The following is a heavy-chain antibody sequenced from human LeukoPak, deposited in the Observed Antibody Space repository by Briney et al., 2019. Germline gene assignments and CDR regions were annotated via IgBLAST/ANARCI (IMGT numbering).Heavy chain of an antibody. CDR1: GFTFSSYG. V-gene: IGHV3-23*01. Sequence: GRSLRLSCAASGFTFSSYGMHWVRQAPGKGLEWVSAISGSGGSTYYADSVKGRFTISKDNAKNTVYLQMNNLRAEDTAVYYCDSFYETYWGRGTLVTVSS. CDR2: ISGSGGST. J-gene: IGHJ4*02. CDR3: DSFYETY. D-gene: IGHD2-2*01.